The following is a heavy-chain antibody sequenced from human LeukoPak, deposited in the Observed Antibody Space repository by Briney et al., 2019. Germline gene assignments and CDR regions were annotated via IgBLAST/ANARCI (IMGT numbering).Heavy chain of an antibody. D-gene: IGHD2-8*01. V-gene: IGHV3-9*01. J-gene: IGHJ6*03. CDR1: GFTFDDFA. CDR2: ISWNGASM. Sequence: PGGSLRLSCAASGFTFDDFAMHWVRQAPGKGLEWVSGISWNGASMDYADSVKGRFTISRDNAKNSLFLQMNSLRAEDTAVYYCAREPYCTNGICYKVYYMDVWGKGTTVTVSS. CDR3: AREPYCTNGICYKVYYMDV.